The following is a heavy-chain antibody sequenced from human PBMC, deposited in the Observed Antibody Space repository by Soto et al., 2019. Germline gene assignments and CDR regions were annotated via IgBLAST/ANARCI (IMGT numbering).Heavy chain of an antibody. CDR3: ARPWNSDYTTDAFDI. CDR1: GFTFSSYW. CDR2: IKVDGSEE. D-gene: IGHD3-3*01. Sequence: EVQLVESGGGLVQPGGSLRLSCAASGFTFSSYWMSWVRQAPGKGLEWVANIKVDGSEEYYVDSVKGRFTISRDNAKNSLYLQMNSLRAEDTAVYYCARPWNSDYTTDAFDIWGQGTMVTVSS. V-gene: IGHV3-7*01. J-gene: IGHJ3*02.